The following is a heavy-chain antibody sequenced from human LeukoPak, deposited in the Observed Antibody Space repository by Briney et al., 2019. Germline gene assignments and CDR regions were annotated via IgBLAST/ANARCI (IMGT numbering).Heavy chain of an antibody. CDR2: VKKDASEK. V-gene: IGHV3-7*01. CDR3: ARRPPYASQSDYFDH. J-gene: IGHJ4*02. Sequence: PGRSLRLSCAASGFTFSSYGMHWVRQAPGKGLEWVASVKKDASEKYYVDSVKGRFTISRDNAKNSLYLQMNSLRVEDTAVYYCARRPPYASQSDYFDHGGQGTLDTVSS. CDR1: GFTFSSYG. D-gene: IGHD3-10*01.